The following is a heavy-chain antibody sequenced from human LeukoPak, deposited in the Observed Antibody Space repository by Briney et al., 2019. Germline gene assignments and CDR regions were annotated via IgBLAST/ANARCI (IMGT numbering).Heavy chain of an antibody. CDR2: ILYDGTNK. J-gene: IGHJ3*02. Sequence: GGSRRLSCAASGFTFSSFCMPWVRQAPGQGLEWVAFILYDGTNKYYADSVKGRFTISRDNAKNSLYLQMDSLRAEDTAFYYCTKTLFGSGSPNAFDIWGQGTMVTVSS. CDR1: GFTFSSFC. D-gene: IGHD3-10*01. CDR3: TKTLFGSGSPNAFDI. V-gene: IGHV3-30*02.